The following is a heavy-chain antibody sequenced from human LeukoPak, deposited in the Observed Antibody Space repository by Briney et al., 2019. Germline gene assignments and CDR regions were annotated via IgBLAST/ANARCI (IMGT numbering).Heavy chain of an antibody. CDR3: ARGGVGATTLDY. CDR1: GGSISTNY. D-gene: IGHD1-26*01. Sequence: SETLSLTCTVSGGSISTNYWSWIRQPPGKGLEWIGYIYNSGSTNYNPSLKSRVSLSVDTSKNQFSLKVTSVTAADTAVYYCARGGVGATTLDYWGQGTLVTVSS. CDR2: IYNSGST. J-gene: IGHJ4*02. V-gene: IGHV4-59*01.